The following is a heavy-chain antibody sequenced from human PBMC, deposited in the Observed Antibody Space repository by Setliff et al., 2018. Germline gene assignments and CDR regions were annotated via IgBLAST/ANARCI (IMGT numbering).Heavy chain of an antibody. V-gene: IGHV4-4*07. J-gene: IGHJ3*02. Sequence: SETLSLTCSVSGGSISSYFWNWVRQPAGKGLEWIGRIYVTESTKYNPSLKSRVTLSIDTSKNQFSLILRSVTAADTAVYYCARGRMRGSCSGPSCTYDPFDIWGQGTPVTVS. CDR2: IYVTEST. CDR3: ARGRMRGSCSGPSCTYDPFDI. CDR1: GGSISSYF. D-gene: IGHD2-2*01.